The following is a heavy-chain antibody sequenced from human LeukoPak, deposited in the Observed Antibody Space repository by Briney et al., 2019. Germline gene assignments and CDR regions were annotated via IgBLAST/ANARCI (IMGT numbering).Heavy chain of an antibody. CDR2: IHPGDSDT. V-gene: IGHV5-51*01. D-gene: IGHD3-16*01. CDR1: GYNFTNYW. CDR3: TRGVAATF. Sequence: GESLKPSCKGSGYNFTNYWISWVRQMPGKGLEWMGSIHPGDSDTRYSPSFQGQVTISADKSISTAYLQWRSLKASDTAIYYCTRGVAATFWGQGTLVTVSS. J-gene: IGHJ4*02.